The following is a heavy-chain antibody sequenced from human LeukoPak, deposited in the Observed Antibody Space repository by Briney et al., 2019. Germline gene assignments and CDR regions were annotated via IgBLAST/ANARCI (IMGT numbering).Heavy chain of an antibody. J-gene: IGHJ2*01. V-gene: IGHV4-38-2*02. CDR2: KIHSGST. Sequence: SETLSLTCTVSGYSISSGYYWAWIRQPPGMRLEWIGSKIHSGSTNYNPSLKSRVTISVDTSKNQFSLKLSSVTAADTAVYYCARDPEGIAAAGTANWYFDLWGRGTLVTVSS. CDR3: ARDPEGIAAAGTANWYFDL. CDR1: GYSISSGYY. D-gene: IGHD6-13*01.